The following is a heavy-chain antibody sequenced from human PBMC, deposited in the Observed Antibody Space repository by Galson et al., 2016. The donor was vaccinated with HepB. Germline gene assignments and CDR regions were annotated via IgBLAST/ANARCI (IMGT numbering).Heavy chain of an antibody. D-gene: IGHD6-13*01. V-gene: IGHV3-11*03. Sequence: SLRLSCAASGFTFSDYYMRWIRQAPGKGLEWVSYISSSSTYTKYADSVKGRFAISRDNAKNSLYLQMNSLRAEDTAVYYCARWAYSHGVYYFDYWGQGTLVTVSS. CDR1: GFTFSDYY. J-gene: IGHJ4*02. CDR2: ISSSSTYT. CDR3: ARWAYSHGVYYFDY.